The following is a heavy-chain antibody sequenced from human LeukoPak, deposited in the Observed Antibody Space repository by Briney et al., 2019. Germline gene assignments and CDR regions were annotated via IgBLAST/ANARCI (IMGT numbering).Heavy chain of an antibody. CDR3: ARGEQWLVRRWNY. CDR1: GGSISSSSYY. D-gene: IGHD6-19*01. CDR2: IYYSGST. V-gene: IGHV4-61*01. J-gene: IGHJ4*02. Sequence: SETLSLTCTVSGGSISSSSYYWSWIRQPPGKGLEWIGYIYYSGSTNYNPSLKSRVTISVDTPKNQFSLKLSSVTAADTAVYYCARGEQWLVRRWNYWGQGTLVTVSS.